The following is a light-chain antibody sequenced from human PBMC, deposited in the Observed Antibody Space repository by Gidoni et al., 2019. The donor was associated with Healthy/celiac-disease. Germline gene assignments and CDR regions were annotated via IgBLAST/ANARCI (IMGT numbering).Light chain of an antibody. J-gene: IGKJ5*01. CDR3: RQRSNWIT. Sequence: EIVLTQSPATLSLSPGERATLPCRASQSVSSYLAWYQQKPGQAPRLLIYDASNRATGIPARFSGSGSGTDFTLTISSLEPEDFAVYYCRQRSNWITFGQGTRLEIK. V-gene: IGKV3-11*01. CDR2: DAS. CDR1: QSVSSY.